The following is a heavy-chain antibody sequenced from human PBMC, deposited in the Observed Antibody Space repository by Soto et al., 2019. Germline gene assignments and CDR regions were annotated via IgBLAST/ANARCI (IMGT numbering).Heavy chain of an antibody. CDR2: IKQDGSEK. CDR3: ARDADASGWYHYGMDV. D-gene: IGHD6-19*01. CDR1: GFTLSSYW. V-gene: IGHV3-7*01. Sequence: GGSLRLSCAASGFTLSSYWMNWFRQAPGKGLEWVANIKQDGSEKYYGDSVKGRLFISRDNAKNSLYLQLNSLRAEDTAVYYCARDADASGWYHYGMDVWGQGTMVTV. J-gene: IGHJ6*02.